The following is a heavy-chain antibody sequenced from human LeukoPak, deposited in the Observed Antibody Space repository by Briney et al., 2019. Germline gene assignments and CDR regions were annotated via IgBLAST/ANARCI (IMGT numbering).Heavy chain of an antibody. CDR1: GFTFSSYA. Sequence: GGSLRLSCAASGFTFSSYAMSWVRQAPGKGLEWVSVISGSGSTTYYADSVKGRFTISRDNSKNTLYLQMNSLRAEDTAVFYCARGPLYYDFWSGPPPQFDPWGQGTLVTVSS. D-gene: IGHD3-3*01. CDR3: ARGPLYYDFWSGPPPQFDP. V-gene: IGHV3-23*01. CDR2: ISGSGSTT. J-gene: IGHJ5*02.